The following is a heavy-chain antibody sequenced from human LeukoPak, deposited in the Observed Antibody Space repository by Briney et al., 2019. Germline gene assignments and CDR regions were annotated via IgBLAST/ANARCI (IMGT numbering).Heavy chain of an antibody. D-gene: IGHD4-23*01. V-gene: IGHV1-8*01. CDR1: VYTFRSYE. J-gene: IGHJ4*02. CDR2: IHPNSGKT. CDR3: ARGHYGGNRYFDT. Sequence: GASVTVSCKASVYTFRSYEINWVRQAPGQGLEWVGWIHPNSGKTGYAQKFQGRVTMTRDSSTETAFMELSSLKFDDTAIFYCARGHYGGNRYFDTWGQGTLVSVSS.